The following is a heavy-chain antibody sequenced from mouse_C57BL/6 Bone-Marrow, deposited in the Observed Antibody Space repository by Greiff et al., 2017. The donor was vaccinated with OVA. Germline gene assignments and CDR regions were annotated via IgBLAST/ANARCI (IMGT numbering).Heavy chain of an antibody. V-gene: IGHV1-50*01. CDR1: GYTFTSYW. J-gene: IGHJ2*01. Sequence: VQLQQPGAELVKPGASVKLSCKASGYTFTSYWMQWVKQRPGQGLEWIGEIDPSDSYTNYNQKFKGKATLTVDTSSSTAYMQLSSLTSEDSAVYYCVRWLDYWGQGTTLTVSS. D-gene: IGHD2-2*01. CDR3: VRWLDY. CDR2: IDPSDSYT.